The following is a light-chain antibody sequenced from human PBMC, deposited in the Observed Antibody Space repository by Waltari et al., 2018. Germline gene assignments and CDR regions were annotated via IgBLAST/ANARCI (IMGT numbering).Light chain of an antibody. CDR1: NSNTGRYT. Sequence: QSVLTQPPSTSGTPGQRVTISCSGSNSNTGRYTVNWYQQLPGTAPKLLIYSNNQRPSGVPDRCSGAKSGTSASLAISGLQAEDEADYYCASWDDSLNGGVFGGGTKLTVL. J-gene: IGLJ2*01. CDR3: ASWDDSLNGGV. CDR2: SNN. V-gene: IGLV1-44*01.